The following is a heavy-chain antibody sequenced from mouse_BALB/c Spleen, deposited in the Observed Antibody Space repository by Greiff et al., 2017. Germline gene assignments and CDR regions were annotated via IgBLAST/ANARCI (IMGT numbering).Heavy chain of an antibody. CDR2: IYPGNVNT. J-gene: IGHJ4*01. CDR3: ARRDYRYEDYAMDY. V-gene: IGHV1S56*01. D-gene: IGHD2-14*01. CDR1: GYTFTSYY. Sequence: QVQLQQSGPELVKPGASVRISCKASGYTFTSYYIHWVKQRPGQGLEWIGWIYPGNVNTKYNEKFKGKATLTADKSSSTAYMQLSSLTSEDSAVYFCARRDYRYEDYAMDYWGQGTSVTVSS.